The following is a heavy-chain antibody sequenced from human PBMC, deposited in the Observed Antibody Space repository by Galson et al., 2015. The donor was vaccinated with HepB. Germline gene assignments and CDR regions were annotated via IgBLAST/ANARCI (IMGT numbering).Heavy chain of an antibody. D-gene: IGHD6-19*01. CDR3: ASLALYSSGDY. Sequence: SLRLSCAASGFTFSSYTMHWVRQAPGKGLEWVAVISYDGSNKYYADSVKGRFTISRDNSKNTLYLQMNSLRAEDTAVYYCASLALYSSGDYWGQGTLVTVSS. CDR2: ISYDGSNK. J-gene: IGHJ4*02. CDR1: GFTFSSYT. V-gene: IGHV3-30*04.